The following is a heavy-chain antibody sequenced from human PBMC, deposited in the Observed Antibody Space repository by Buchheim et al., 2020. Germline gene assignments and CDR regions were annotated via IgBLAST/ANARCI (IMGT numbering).Heavy chain of an antibody. CDR2: IKQDGSEK. CDR1: GFTFGTSW. J-gene: IGHJ4*02. D-gene: IGHD3-9*01. CDR3: ARDKYDFLTGYSHDY. Sequence: EVQLVESGGGLVQTGGSLRLSCAASGFTFGTSWLSWVRQAPGKGLEWVANIKQDGSEKYYVDSVKGRFTISTDNAKTSLFLEMNSRRAEDTAVYFCARDKYDFLTGYSHDYWGQGTL. V-gene: IGHV3-7*01.